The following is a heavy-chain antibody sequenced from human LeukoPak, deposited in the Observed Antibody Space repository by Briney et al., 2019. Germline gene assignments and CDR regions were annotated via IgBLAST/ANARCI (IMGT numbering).Heavy chain of an antibody. CDR2: ISGSGTII. CDR1: AFNFNIYE. D-gene: IGHD6-19*01. J-gene: IGHJ4*02. Sequence: GGSLRLSCAASAFNFNIYEMNWVRQAPGKGLEWISYISGSGTIILYADSVKGRFTISRDNAKKLVYLEMNSLRAEDTAVYYCVRDGDSGTDWYWAYWGQGTLVSASS. V-gene: IGHV3-48*03. CDR3: VRDGDSGTDWYWAY.